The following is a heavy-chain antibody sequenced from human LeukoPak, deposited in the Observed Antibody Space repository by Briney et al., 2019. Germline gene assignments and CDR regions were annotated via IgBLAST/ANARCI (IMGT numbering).Heavy chain of an antibody. CDR2: IKKDGSEK. CDR3: ARGPIASIDY. D-gene: IGHD6-13*01. Sequence: GGSLRLSCAASGFTFSSYWMSWVRQAPGKGLEWVANIKKDGSEKYYVDSVKGRFTISRDNAKTSLYLQMNSLRVEDTAVYYCARGPIASIDYWGQGTLVTVSS. V-gene: IGHV3-7*01. J-gene: IGHJ4*02. CDR1: GFTFSSYW.